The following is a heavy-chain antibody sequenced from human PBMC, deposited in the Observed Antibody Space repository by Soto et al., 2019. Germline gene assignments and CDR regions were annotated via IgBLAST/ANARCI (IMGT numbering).Heavy chain of an antibody. CDR1: GFTFSSYW. D-gene: IGHD3-9*01. CDR3: ASQRAYYDILTGRGNFEY. J-gene: IGHJ4*02. V-gene: IGHV3-74*01. CDR2: INSDGSST. Sequence: GGSLRLSCAASGFTFSSYWMHWVRQAPGKGLVWVSRINSDGSSTSYADSVKGRFTISRDNAKNTLYLQMNSLRAEDTAVYYCASQRAYYDILTGRGNFEYWGQGTLVTVSS.